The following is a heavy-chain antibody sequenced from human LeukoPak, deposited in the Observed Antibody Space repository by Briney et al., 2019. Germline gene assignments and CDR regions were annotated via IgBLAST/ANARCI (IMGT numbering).Heavy chain of an antibody. CDR3: ARAGLLWFGELSPD. V-gene: IGHV3-48*04. D-gene: IGHD3-10*01. Sequence: GGSLRLSCAASGFTFSSYSMNWVRQAPGKGLEWVSYISSSSSTIYYADSVKGRFTISRDNAKNSLYLQMNSLRAEDTAVYYCARAGLLWFGELSPDWGQGTLVTVSS. CDR1: GFTFSSYS. J-gene: IGHJ4*02. CDR2: ISSSSSTI.